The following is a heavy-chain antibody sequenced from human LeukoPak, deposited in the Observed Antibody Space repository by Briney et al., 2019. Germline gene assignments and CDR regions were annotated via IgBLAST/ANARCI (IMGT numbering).Heavy chain of an antibody. V-gene: IGHV1-2*02. J-gene: IGHJ4*02. D-gene: IGHD3-22*01. Sequence: AAVQVSFKPSGYTFTDYDMHWVRKAPGQGLEWMGSINCNSCATKYVEKFQGRVTMTRDTSISTVYMELSRLRSVDTAVYFCARTLHSYYDSSGYFDYWGQGTLVTVSS. CDR3: ARTLHSYYDSSGYFDY. CDR1: GYTFTDYD. CDR2: INCNSCAT.